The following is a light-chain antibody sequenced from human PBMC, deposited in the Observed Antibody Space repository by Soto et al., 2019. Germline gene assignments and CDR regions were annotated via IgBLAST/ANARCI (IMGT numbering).Light chain of an antibody. V-gene: IGKV2D-29*01. CDR3: QQYDNLPLT. Sequence: DMVLTQPPLSLPFPPGEPASISCRSSQILLDSDDGKTYLYWYLQKPGQPPQLLIYEVSNRFSGVPDRFSGSGSGTDFIFTISSLQPDDIAAYHCQQYDNLPLTFGGGTKVDI. CDR1: QILLDSDDGKTY. J-gene: IGKJ4*01. CDR2: EVS.